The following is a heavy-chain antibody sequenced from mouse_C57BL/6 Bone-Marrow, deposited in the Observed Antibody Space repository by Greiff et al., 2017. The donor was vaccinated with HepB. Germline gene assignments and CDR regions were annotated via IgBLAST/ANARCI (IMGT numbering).Heavy chain of an antibody. Sequence: EVKLMESGGGLVQPGGSLSLYCAASGFTFTDYYMSWVRQPPGKALEWLGFIRNKANGYTTEYSASVKGRFTISSDNSQSILYLQMNALRAEDSATYYCASSRTYGNYDFDYWGQGTTLTVSS. V-gene: IGHV7-3*01. J-gene: IGHJ2*01. D-gene: IGHD2-1*01. CDR1: GFTFTDYY. CDR3: ASSRTYGNYDFDY. CDR2: IRNKANGYTT.